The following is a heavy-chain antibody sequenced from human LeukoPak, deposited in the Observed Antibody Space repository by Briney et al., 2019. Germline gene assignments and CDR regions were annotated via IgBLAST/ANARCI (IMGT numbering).Heavy chain of an antibody. J-gene: IGHJ6*02. D-gene: IGHD3-10*01. CDR2: INHSGST. CDR1: GGSFSGYY. CDR3: ARSWGYGPGSYSLGMDV. Sequence: SETLSLTCAVYGGSFSGYYWSWIRQPPGKGLEWIGEINHSGSTNYNPSLKSRVTISVDTSKNQFSLKLSSVTAADTAVYYCARSWGYGPGSYSLGMDVWGQGTTVTVSS. V-gene: IGHV4-34*01.